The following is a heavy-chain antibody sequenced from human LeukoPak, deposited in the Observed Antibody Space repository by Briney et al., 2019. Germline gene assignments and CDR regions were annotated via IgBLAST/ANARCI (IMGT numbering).Heavy chain of an antibody. J-gene: IGHJ6*03. CDR3: ARDSYYGSGRILYYYMDV. V-gene: IGHV1-2*02. D-gene: IGHD3-10*01. CDR1: GFTFTGYY. Sequence: ASVKVSCKASGFTFTGYYIHWVRQAPGQGLEWMGWINPNSGGTNYAQKLQGRVTMTTDTSTSTAYSELRSLRSDDTAVYYCARDSYYGSGRILYYYMDVWGQGTMVTVSS. CDR2: INPNSGGT.